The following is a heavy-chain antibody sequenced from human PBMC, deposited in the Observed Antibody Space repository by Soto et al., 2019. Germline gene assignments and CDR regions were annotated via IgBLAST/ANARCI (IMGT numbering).Heavy chain of an antibody. CDR1: GFIYSSCA. CDR3: VKARSDTWSFDY. D-gene: IGHD2-8*02. V-gene: IGHV3-30*18. Sequence: QVQLVESGGGVVQPGRSLRLSCSASGFIYSSCAMHWVRQVPGKGREWLAVVSHDGTLYPYADSVKGRFTISRDNSRKMLYLQMNSLRPDDTAVYYCVKARSDTWSFDYWGQGTVVSVSS. J-gene: IGHJ4*02. CDR2: VSHDGTLY.